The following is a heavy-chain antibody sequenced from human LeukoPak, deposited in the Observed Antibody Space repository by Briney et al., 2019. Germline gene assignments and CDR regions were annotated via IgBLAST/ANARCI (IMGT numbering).Heavy chain of an antibody. J-gene: IGHJ4*02. V-gene: IGHV4-38-2*02. CDR2: IYHSGNT. D-gene: IGHD3-22*01. CDR3: ARDPLAYCDGSGYAGTHFDY. Sequence: SETLSLTCAVSGYSISNGYYWDWIRQPPGKGLEWIGSIYHSGNTYHNPSLKSRVIISVDTSKNQFSLKLSSVTAADTAVYYCARDPLAYCDGSGYAGTHFDYWGQGTLVTVSS. CDR1: GYSISNGYY.